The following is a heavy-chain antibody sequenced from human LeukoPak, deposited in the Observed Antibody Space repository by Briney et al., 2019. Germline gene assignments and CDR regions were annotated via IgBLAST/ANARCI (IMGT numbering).Heavy chain of an antibody. D-gene: IGHD5-18*01. CDR2: IIPIFGTA. V-gene: IGHV1-69*05. J-gene: IGHJ4*02. Sequence: GASVKVSCKASGGTFSSYAISWVRQAPGQGLEWMGRIIPIFGTANYAQKFQGRVTITTDESTSTAYMELSSLRSEDTAVYYCARSYGYGYFGFDYWGQGTLVTVSS. CDR1: GGTFSSYA. CDR3: ARSYGYGYFGFDY.